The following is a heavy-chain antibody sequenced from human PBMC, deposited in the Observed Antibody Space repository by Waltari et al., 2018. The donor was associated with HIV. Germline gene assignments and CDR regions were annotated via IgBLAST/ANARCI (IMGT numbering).Heavy chain of an antibody. CDR1: GFTFSLYR. D-gene: IGHD2-8*01. CDR3: ARMGLMMYAIGAFDI. Sequence: EVQLVESGGGLVQPGGSLRLSCAASGFTFSLYRMRWVCQAPGKGLEWVANIKQDGSEKHYVDSVKGRFTISRDNAKKSLYLQMNSLRAEDTAVYYCARMGLMMYAIGAFDIWGQGTMVTVSS. V-gene: IGHV3-7*01. J-gene: IGHJ3*02. CDR2: IKQDGSEK.